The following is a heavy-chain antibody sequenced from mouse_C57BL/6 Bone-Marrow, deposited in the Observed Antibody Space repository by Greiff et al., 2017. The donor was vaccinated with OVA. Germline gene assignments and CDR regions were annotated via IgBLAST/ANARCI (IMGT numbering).Heavy chain of an antibody. CDR3: TRGYSNYYAMDY. Sequence: VQLQQSGAELVRPGASVTLSCKASGYTFTDYEMHWVKQTPVHGLEWIGAIDPETGGTAYNQKFKGKAILTADKSSSTAYVELRSLTSEDSADYYCTRGYSNYYAMDYWGQGTSVTVSA. CDR2: IDPETGGT. D-gene: IGHD2-5*01. J-gene: IGHJ4*01. V-gene: IGHV1-15*01. CDR1: GYTFTDYE.